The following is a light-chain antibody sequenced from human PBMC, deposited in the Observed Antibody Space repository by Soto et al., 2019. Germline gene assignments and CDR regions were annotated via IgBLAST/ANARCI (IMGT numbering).Light chain of an antibody. V-gene: IGKV3-15*01. J-gene: IGKJ4*01. CDR2: DTS. Sequence: EVVMTQSPSTLSVSPGEGVTLSCRAMQGIGDTLAWYPHKPGQTPRLLIYDTSTRATGVPARFSGSRSGRELTLTINRLQVKEFSIYYCQPYNNWALPFRGGTKVESK. CDR3: QPYNNWALP. CDR1: QGIGDT.